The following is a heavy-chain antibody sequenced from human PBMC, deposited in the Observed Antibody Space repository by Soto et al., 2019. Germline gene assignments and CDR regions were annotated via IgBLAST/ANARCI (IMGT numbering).Heavy chain of an antibody. V-gene: IGHV1-58*01. J-gene: IGHJ3*02. Sequence: SVRVSCKASGFTFTSSAVQWVRQARGQRLEWIGWIVVGSGNTNYAQKFQERVTITRDMSTSTAYMELSSLRSEDTAVYYCAAFGDYDFWSGRAFDIWGQGTMVTVSS. CDR3: AAFGDYDFWSGRAFDI. D-gene: IGHD3-3*01. CDR1: GFTFTSSA. CDR2: IVVGSGNT.